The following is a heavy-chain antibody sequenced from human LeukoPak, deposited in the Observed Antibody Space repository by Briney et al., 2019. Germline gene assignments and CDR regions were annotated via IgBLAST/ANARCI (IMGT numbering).Heavy chain of an antibody. J-gene: IGHJ4*02. CDR3: AKDRDSSGYYYFDY. V-gene: IGHV3-23*01. D-gene: IGHD3-22*01. Sequence: GGSLRLSCAASGFTFSSYAMSWVRQAPGKGLKGFSAISGRGGSTYYADFVKGRFTISRDNSKNTLYLQMNSLRAEDTAVYYCAKDRDSSGYYYFDYWGQGTLVTVSS. CDR1: GFTFSSYA. CDR2: ISGRGGST.